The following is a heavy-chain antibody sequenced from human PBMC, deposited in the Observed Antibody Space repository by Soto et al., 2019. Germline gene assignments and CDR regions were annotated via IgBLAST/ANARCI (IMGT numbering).Heavy chain of an antibody. CDR3: AGCSGYYDSSGYYLANWVDP. V-gene: IGHV1-18*04. J-gene: IGHJ5*02. CDR1: GYTFTSYG. D-gene: IGHD3-22*01. Sequence: ASVKVSFKASGYTFTSYGISWVRQAPGQGLEWMGWISAYNGNTNYAQKLQGRVTMTTDTSTSTAYMELRSLRSDDTAVYYCAGCSGYYDSSGYYLANWVDPWGQGTLVAVSS. CDR2: ISAYNGNT.